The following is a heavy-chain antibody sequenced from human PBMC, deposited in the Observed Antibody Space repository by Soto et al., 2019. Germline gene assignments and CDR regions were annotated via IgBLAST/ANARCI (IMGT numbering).Heavy chain of an antibody. D-gene: IGHD6-13*01. CDR2: FNPEDGKT. J-gene: IGHJ5*02. Sequence: ASVKVSCKVSGYTLTELSMHWGRQAPGKGLEWMGGFNPEDGKTIYAQKLQGRVTMTTDTSKSTAYMELRSLRSDDTAVYYCAREKAAAGMVLFDPWGQGTLVTSPQ. CDR1: GYTLTELS. V-gene: IGHV1-24*01. CDR3: AREKAAAGMVLFDP.